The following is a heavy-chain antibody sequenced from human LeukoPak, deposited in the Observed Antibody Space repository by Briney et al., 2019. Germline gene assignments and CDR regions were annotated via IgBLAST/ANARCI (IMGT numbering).Heavy chain of an antibody. D-gene: IGHD2-15*01. CDR1: GESLSAYF. V-gene: IGHV4-34*01. Sequence: PSETLSLTCAVYGESLSAYFWKWIRQAPGKPLEYIGEINHRGSSNYNPSLKTRVTLAVDTSKNQFSLRLTSVTAADTAVYFCARGSSFDGYCSAGACDAGYYDSWGQGTPVTVSS. CDR2: INHRGSS. J-gene: IGHJ4*02. CDR3: ARGSSFDGYCSAGACDAGYYDS.